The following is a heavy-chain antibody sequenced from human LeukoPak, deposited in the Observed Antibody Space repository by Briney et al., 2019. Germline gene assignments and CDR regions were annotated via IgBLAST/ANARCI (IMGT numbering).Heavy chain of an antibody. CDR2: IYTSGRT. D-gene: IGHD3-16*01. V-gene: IGHV4-61*02. J-gene: IGHJ3*02. CDR1: GGPISSGSDY. Sequence: PSETLSLTCTVPGGPISSGSDYWSWIRQPAGKGREWIGRIYTSGRTNDNPSLKSRVTISVDTSKNQFSLTLSSVTAADTAVYYCARARSVRHYDSDAFDIWGKGTMVTVSS. CDR3: ARARSVRHYDSDAFDI.